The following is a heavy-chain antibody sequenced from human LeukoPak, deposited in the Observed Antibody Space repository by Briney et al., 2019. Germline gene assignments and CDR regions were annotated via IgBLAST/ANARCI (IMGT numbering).Heavy chain of an antibody. J-gene: IGHJ3*02. D-gene: IGHD3-10*01. Sequence: PSQTLSLTCAVSGGSISSGGYSWSWIRQPPGKGLEWIGYIYHSGSTYYNPSLKSRVTISVDRSKNQFSLKLSSVTAADTAVYYCASLWFGGGLNAFDIWGQGTMVTVSS. V-gene: IGHV4-30-2*01. CDR3: ASLWFGGGLNAFDI. CDR1: GGSISSGGYS. CDR2: IYHSGST.